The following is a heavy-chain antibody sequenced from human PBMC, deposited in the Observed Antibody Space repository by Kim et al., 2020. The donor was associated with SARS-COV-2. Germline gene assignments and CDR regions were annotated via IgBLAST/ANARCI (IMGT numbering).Heavy chain of an antibody. V-gene: IGHV4-59*01. CDR2: IYYSGST. CDR3: ARGWGQDAFDI. Sequence: SETLSLTCTVSGGSISSYYWSWIRQPPGKGLEWIGYIYYSGSTNYNPSLKSRVTISVDTSKNQFSLKLSSVTAADTAVYYCARGWGQDAFDIWGQGTMVT. J-gene: IGHJ3*02. CDR1: GGSISSYY. D-gene: IGHD3-16*01.